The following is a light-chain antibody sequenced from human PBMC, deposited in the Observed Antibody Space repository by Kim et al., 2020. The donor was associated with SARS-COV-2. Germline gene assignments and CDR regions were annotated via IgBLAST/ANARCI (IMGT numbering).Light chain of an antibody. J-gene: IGKJ2*01. Sequence: SVAPGERATLSCRASQSVSRDLAWYQQIPGQAPRLLIYGASTRATGVPARFSGSGSGAEFTLTISSLQSEDFAIYYWQQYNNWPKTFGQGTKLEI. CDR2: GAS. V-gene: IGKV3-15*01. CDR1: QSVSRD. CDR3: QQYNNWPKT.